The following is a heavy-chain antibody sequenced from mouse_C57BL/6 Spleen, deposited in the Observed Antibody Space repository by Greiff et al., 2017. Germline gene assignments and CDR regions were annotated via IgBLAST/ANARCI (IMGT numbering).Heavy chain of an antibody. D-gene: IGHD1-1*02. J-gene: IGHJ2*01. CDR2: IDPENGDT. CDR3: TTEVGYYFDY. Sequence: VQLKESGAELVRPGASVKLSCTASGFNIKDDYMHWVKQRPEQGLEWIGWIDPENGDTEYASKFQGKATITADTSSNTAYLQLSSLTSEDTAVYYCTTEVGYYFDYWGQGTTLTVSS. CDR1: GFNIKDDY. V-gene: IGHV14-4*01.